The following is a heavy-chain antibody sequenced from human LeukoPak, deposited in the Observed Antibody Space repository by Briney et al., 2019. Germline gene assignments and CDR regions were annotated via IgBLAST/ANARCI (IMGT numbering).Heavy chain of an antibody. CDR1: AGSINRFY. J-gene: IGHJ4*02. Sequence: SETLSLTCTVSAGSINRFYWNWIRQAPGKGLEWIGYIHHSGSTKYNPSLQSRVTMSMATSKNQVSLKLSSVSAADSAVYSCATNTGSSFACFDYWGQGTLVTVSS. CDR3: ATNTGSSFACFDY. V-gene: IGHV4-59*03. CDR2: IHHSGST. D-gene: IGHD6-6*01.